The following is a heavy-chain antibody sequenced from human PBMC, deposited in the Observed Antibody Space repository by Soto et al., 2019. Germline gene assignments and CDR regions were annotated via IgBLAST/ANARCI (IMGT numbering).Heavy chain of an antibody. CDR2: IKHSGST. CDR3: ARGGPHQIIPTPIRYKIGY. J-gene: IGHJ4*02. CDR1: AVSCGCFY. V-gene: IGHV4-34*01. Sequence: SQLMSPPCAVEAVSCGCFYFSCIIQPPGKGLGWMGEIKHSGSTNYNPSLKSRVTISVDMSKNQFSLKLSSVTAADTAVYYCARGGPHQIIPTPIRYKIGYSAQGTL. D-gene: IGHD1-1*01.